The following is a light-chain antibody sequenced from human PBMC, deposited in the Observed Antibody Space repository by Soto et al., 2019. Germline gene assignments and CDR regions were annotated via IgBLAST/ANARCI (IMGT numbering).Light chain of an antibody. CDR2: GNS. V-gene: IGLV1-40*01. Sequence: QLVLTQPPSVSGAPGQRVTISCTGSSSNIGAGYDVHWYQQLPGTAPKLLIYGNSNRPSGVPDRFSGSKSGTSASLAITGLQAEDEADYYCQSYDSSLSGPDVVFGGGTKLTVL. J-gene: IGLJ2*01. CDR1: SSNIGAGYD. CDR3: QSYDSSLSGPDVV.